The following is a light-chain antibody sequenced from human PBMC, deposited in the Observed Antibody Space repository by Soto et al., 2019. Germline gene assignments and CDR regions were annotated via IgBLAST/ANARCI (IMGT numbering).Light chain of an antibody. V-gene: IGLV2-14*01. CDR2: DVS. J-gene: IGLJ3*02. Sequence: QSALTQPASVSGSPGQSITISCTGTSSDVGAYNYVSWYQQHPGKAPKLMIFDVSNRPSGVSNRCSGSKSGNTASLTISGLQAEDEADYYCSSYTTATTRVFGVGTKVTVL. CDR3: SSYTTATTRV. CDR1: SSDVGAYNY.